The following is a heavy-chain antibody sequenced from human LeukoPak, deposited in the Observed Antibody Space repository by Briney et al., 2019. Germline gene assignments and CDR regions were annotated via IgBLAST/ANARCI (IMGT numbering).Heavy chain of an antibody. V-gene: IGHV4-31*03. D-gene: IGHD6-13*01. Sequence: SQTLSLTCTVSGGSISSGSYYWTWIRQHPGKGLEWIGFIHYTGRTYYHPSVRSRVAMSVDTSTNRFSLNLSSVTAADTAVCFCARRGAAVATGWFGPWGQGTLVTVSS. J-gene: IGHJ5*02. CDR1: GGSISSGSYY. CDR3: ARRGAAVATGWFGP. CDR2: IHYTGRT.